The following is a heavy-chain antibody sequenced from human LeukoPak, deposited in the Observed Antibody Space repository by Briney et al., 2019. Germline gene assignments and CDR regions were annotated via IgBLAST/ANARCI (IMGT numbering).Heavy chain of an antibody. D-gene: IGHD3-10*01. CDR1: GGSINGGNYY. Sequence: SETLSLTCTVSGGSINGGNYYWTWLRQPAGKGLEWIGRISPSGSTNHNPSLTSRVTISVDTSKNQFSLKLSSVTAADTAVYYCARDGSGSYYDNWFDPWGQGTLVTVSS. J-gene: IGHJ5*02. CDR3: ARDGSGSYYDNWFDP. CDR2: ISPSGST. V-gene: IGHV4-61*02.